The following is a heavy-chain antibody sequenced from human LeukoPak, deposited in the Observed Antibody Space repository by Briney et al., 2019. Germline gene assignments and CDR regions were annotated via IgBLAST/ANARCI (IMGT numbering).Heavy chain of an antibody. J-gene: IGHJ6*02. CDR3: ARFGVNYGMDV. D-gene: IGHD3-16*01. V-gene: IGHV3-7*04. CDR2: IKPDGSEK. CDR1: GXTFSSFW. Sequence: PGRSLRLSCAASGXTFSSFWVSWVRQTPGKGLEWVANIKPDGSEKEYVDYLKGRFTISRDNAENSLYLQVNSLRVEDTAVYYCARFGVNYGMDVWGQGTTVTVSS.